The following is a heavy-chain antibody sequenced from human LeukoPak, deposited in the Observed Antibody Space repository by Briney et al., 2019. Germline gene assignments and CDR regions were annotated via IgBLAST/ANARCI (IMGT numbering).Heavy chain of an antibody. J-gene: IGHJ4*02. Sequence: PSETLSLTCTVSGYSISSGYYWGWIRQPPGKGLEWIGSIYHSGSTYYNPSLKSRVTISVDTSKNQFSLKLSSVTAADTAVYYCAREPVLTLDRLFDYWGQGTLVTVSS. CDR3: AREPVLTLDRLFDY. CDR2: IYHSGST. CDR1: GYSISSGYY. D-gene: IGHD1-1*01. V-gene: IGHV4-38-2*02.